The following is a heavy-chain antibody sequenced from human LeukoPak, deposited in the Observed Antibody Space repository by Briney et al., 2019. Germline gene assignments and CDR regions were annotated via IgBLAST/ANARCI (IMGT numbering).Heavy chain of an antibody. J-gene: IGHJ4*02. CDR2: INQDGIDK. D-gene: IGHD6-19*01. V-gene: IGHV3-7*04. CDR3: ARVIGPSQWLVGGDFDF. CDR1: GFTFSSYC. Sequence: PGGSLRLSCAASGFTFSSYCMTWVRQAPGKGLEWVANINQDGIDKYYVDSVKGRFTISTANAHNSLYLQMNSLRAEDTAVYYCARVIGPSQWLVGGDFDFWAEGTLVTVSS.